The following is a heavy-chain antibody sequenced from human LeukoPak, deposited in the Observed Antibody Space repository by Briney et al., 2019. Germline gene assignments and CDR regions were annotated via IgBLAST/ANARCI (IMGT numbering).Heavy chain of an antibody. V-gene: IGHV1-69*01. D-gene: IGHD3-3*01. CDR3: AREPATIFGVVDLKYFDY. Sequence: SVKVSCKASGGTFSSYAISWVRQAPGQGLEWMGGIIPIFGTANYAQKFQGRATITADESTSTAYMELSSLRSEDTAVYYCAREPATIFGVVDLKYFDYWGQGTLVTVSS. CDR2: IIPIFGTA. CDR1: GGTFSSYA. J-gene: IGHJ4*02.